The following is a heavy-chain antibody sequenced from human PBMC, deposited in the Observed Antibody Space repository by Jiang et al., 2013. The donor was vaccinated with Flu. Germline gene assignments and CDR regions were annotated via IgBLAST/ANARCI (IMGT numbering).Heavy chain of an antibody. CDR1: GGTFSSYA. J-gene: IGHJ6*04. CDR3: ARISDAGYYYGMDV. V-gene: IGHV1-69*04. D-gene: IGHD2-21*01. Sequence: GAEVKKPGSSVKVSCKASGGTFSSYAISWVRQAPGQGLEWMGRIIPILGIANYAQKFQGRVTITADKSTSTAYMELSSLRSEDTAVYYCARISDAGYYYGMDVWGKGTTVTVSS. CDR2: IIPILGIA.